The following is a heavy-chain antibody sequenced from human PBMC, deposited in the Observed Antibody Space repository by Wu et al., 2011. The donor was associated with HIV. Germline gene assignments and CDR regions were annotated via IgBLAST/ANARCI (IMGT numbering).Heavy chain of an antibody. D-gene: IGHD1-26*01. CDR3: ARDESGTSSYYGMDV. J-gene: IGHJ6*02. CDR1: GYTYTTYG. Sequence: QVQLVQSGAEVKKPGASVKVSCKASGYTYTTYGVSWVRQAPGQGLEWMGWISTYNGNTNYVQNLQGRVTLTTDTSTNTAYMELRSLRSDDTAVYYCARDESGTSSYYGMDVWGQGTTVTV. V-gene: IGHV1-18*01. CDR2: ISTYNGNT.